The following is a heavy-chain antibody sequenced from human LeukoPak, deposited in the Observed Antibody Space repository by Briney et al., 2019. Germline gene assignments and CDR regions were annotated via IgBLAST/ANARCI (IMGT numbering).Heavy chain of an antibody. D-gene: IGHD2-15*01. CDR2: ISYDGSNK. V-gene: IGHV3-30*18. J-gene: IGHJ4*02. CDR3: AKGAGGSCYL. CDR1: GFTFSSYG. Sequence: GGSPGLSCAASGFTFSSYGMHWVRQAPGKGLEWVAVISYDGSNKYYADSVKGRFTISRDNSKNTLYLQMNSLRAEDTAVYYCAKGAGGSCYLWGQGTLVTVSS.